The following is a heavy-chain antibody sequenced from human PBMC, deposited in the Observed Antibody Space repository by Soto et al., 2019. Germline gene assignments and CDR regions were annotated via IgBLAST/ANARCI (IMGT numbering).Heavy chain of an antibody. CDR1: GYSFATSG. D-gene: IGHD3-22*01. Sequence: QVKLVQSGTEVKKPGASIKVSCKASGYSFATSGMTWVRQAPGQGIEWMGWISVYNGNTNYDQSLQDRVTMTTDTSTNTAYLEVRNLRSDDTAVYYCARAGHYYDASGYADWGQGTLVTVSS. CDR2: ISVYNGNT. J-gene: IGHJ4*02. CDR3: ARAGHYYDASGYAD. V-gene: IGHV1-18*01.